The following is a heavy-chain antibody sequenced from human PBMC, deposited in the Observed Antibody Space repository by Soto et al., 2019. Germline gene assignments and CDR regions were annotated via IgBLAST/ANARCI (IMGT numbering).Heavy chain of an antibody. D-gene: IGHD1-1*01. V-gene: IGHV1-69*12. Sequence: QVQLVQSGAEVKKPGSSVKVSCKASGGTFSSYAISWVRQAPGHGLEWMGGIIPIFGTATYAQKFQGRVTLTAYESTSTAYMELSSLRSEDTAVYYCASPTKPLYYYSGMEVWGQGTTVTVSS. CDR3: ASPTKPLYYYSGMEV. CDR2: IIPIFGTA. J-gene: IGHJ6*02. CDR1: GGTFSSYA.